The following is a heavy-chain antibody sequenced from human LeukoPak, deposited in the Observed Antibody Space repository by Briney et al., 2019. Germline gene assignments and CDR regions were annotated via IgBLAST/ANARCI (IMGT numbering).Heavy chain of an antibody. Sequence: SETLSLTCTVSGGSISNSSYYWGWIRQPPGKGLEWIGSIYYSGSTYYNPSLKSRVTISVDTSKNQFSLKLSSVTAADTAVYYCASFGGNYGYYFDYWGQGTLVTVSS. CDR2: IYYSGST. V-gene: IGHV4-39*07. CDR3: ASFGGNYGYYFDY. CDR1: GGSISNSSYY. J-gene: IGHJ4*02. D-gene: IGHD4/OR15-4a*01.